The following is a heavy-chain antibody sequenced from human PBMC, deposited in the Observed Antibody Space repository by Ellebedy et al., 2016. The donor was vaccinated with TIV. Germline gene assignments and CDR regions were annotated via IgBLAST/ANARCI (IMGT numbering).Heavy chain of an antibody. D-gene: IGHD5-18*01. Sequence: GESLKISCVGSGFTFSSYAMHWVRQAPGKGLEWVANIKQDGSEKYYVDSVKGRFTISRDNAKNSLFLQMNSLRVEDTAVYYCARGSAMVSFWGQGALVTVSS. CDR1: GFTFSSYA. CDR3: ARGSAMVSF. V-gene: IGHV3-7*03. CDR2: IKQDGSEK. J-gene: IGHJ4*02.